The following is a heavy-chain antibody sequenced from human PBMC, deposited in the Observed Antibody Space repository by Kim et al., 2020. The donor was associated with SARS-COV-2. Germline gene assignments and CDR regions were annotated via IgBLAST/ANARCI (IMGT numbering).Heavy chain of an antibody. CDR3: ARRDVLTVYTFDY. D-gene: IGHD3-9*01. V-gene: IGHV4-59*08. Sequence: NCNHSLKSRVPMSRDTSKNQFSLNLLSVTAADTAVYYCARRDVLTVYTFDYWGQGTLVAVSS. J-gene: IGHJ4*02.